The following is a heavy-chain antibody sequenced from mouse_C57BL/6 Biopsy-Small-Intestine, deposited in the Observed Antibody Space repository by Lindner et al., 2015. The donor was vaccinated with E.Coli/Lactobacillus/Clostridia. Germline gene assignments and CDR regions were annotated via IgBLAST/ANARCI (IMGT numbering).Heavy chain of an antibody. CDR1: GYSFTGNY. CDR3: ARSEAMDY. V-gene: IGHV1-42*01. J-gene: IGHJ4*01. Sequence: VQLQESGPELVKPGASVKISCKASGYSFTGNYMHWVKQSPEKSLEWIGEINPSTGGTTYNQKFKAKATLTVDKSSSTAYMQLKSLTSEDSAVYYCARSEAMDYWGQGTSVTVSS. CDR2: INPSTGGT.